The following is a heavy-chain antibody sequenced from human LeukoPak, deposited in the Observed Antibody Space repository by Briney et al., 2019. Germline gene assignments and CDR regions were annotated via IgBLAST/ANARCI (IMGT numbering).Heavy chain of an antibody. CDR3: ARDGDSPLDAFDI. CDR1: GGSISSYY. V-gene: IGHV4-4*07. Sequence: SETLSLTCTVSGGSISSYYWSRIRQPAGKGLEWIGRIYTSGSTNYNPSLKRRGTISVETSKKKFSLKLSSVTAADTAVYYCARDGDSPLDAFDIWGQGTMVTVSS. D-gene: IGHD5-18*01. CDR2: IYTSGST. J-gene: IGHJ3*02.